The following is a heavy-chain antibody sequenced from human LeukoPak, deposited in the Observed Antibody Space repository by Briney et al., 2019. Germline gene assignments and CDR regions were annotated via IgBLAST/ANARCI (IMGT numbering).Heavy chain of an antibody. CDR2: IYYSGST. V-gene: IGHV4-59*08. Sequence: SETLSLTCTVSGGSISSYYWSRIRQPPGKELEWIGYIYYSGSTNYNPSLKSRVTISVDTSKNQFSLKLSSVTAADTAVYYCAMSRDGYNQPLFDYWGQGTLVTVSS. CDR1: GGSISSYY. J-gene: IGHJ4*02. D-gene: IGHD5-24*01. CDR3: AMSRDGYNQPLFDY.